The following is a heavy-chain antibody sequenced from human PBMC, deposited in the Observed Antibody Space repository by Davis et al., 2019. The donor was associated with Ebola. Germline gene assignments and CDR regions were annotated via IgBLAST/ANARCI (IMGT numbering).Heavy chain of an antibody. CDR1: GGSFSGYY. Sequence: SETLSLTCAVYGGSFSGYYWNWIRQPPGKGLEWIGYIYYSGSTYYNPSLKSRVTISVDTSKNQFSLKLSSVTAADTAVYYCARVGLVGAFDIWGQGTMVTVSS. CDR3: ARVGLVGAFDI. J-gene: IGHJ3*02. D-gene: IGHD3-16*01. V-gene: IGHV4-34*09. CDR2: IYYSGST.